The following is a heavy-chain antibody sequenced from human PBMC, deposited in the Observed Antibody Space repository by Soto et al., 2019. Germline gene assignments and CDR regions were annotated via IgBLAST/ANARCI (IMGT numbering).Heavy chain of an antibody. CDR3: ARLGGYYQALDS. CDR2: IYYAGST. J-gene: IGHJ4*02. V-gene: IGHV4-59*08. D-gene: IGHD3-3*01. CDR1: GGSLSSYY. Sequence: PSETLSLTCTVSGGSLSSYYWSWIRQPPGKGLEWIGYIYYAGSTTYNPSLKSRVTISLDTSKNQVSLELTSVTAADTAVYYCARLGGYYQALDSWGQGTLVTFSS.